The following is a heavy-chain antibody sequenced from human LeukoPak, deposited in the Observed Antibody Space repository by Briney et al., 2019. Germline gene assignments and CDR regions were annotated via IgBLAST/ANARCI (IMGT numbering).Heavy chain of an antibody. D-gene: IGHD6-13*01. Sequence: TLSLTCTVSGGSISSGGYCWSWIRQHPGKGLEWIGYIYYSGSTYYNPSLKSRVTISVDTSKNQFSLKLSSVTAADTAVYYCARDLVSSSWGMDVWGQGTTVTVFS. J-gene: IGHJ6*02. CDR2: IYYSGST. CDR1: GGSISSGGYC. V-gene: IGHV4-31*03. CDR3: ARDLVSSSWGMDV.